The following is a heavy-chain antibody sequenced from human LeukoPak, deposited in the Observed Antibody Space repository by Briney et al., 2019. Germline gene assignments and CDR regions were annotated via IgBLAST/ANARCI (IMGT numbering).Heavy chain of an antibody. D-gene: IGHD3-9*01. V-gene: IGHV1-24*01. CDR2: FDPEDGET. CDR1: GYTLTELS. Sequence: GASVKVSCKVSGYTLTELSMHWVRQAPGKGLEWMGGFDPEDGETIYAQKFQGRVTMTEDTSTDTAYMELSSLRSEDTAVYYCARSPLRYFEYGYYYGLDVWGQGTTVTVSS. J-gene: IGHJ6*02. CDR3: ARSPLRYFEYGYYYGLDV.